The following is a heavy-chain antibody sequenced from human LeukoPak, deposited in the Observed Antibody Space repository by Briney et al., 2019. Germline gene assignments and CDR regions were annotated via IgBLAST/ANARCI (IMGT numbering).Heavy chain of an antibody. CDR2: IWYDGSNK. V-gene: IGHV3-33*01. D-gene: IGHD3-22*01. CDR3: ARDYDDSSGYYFDY. Sequence: PGGSLRLSCAASGFTFSSYGMHWVRQAPGKGLEWVAVIWYDGSNKYYADSVKGRFTISRDNSKNTLYLQMNGLRAEDTAVYYCARDYDDSSGYYFDYWGQGTLVTVSS. J-gene: IGHJ4*02. CDR1: GFTFSSYG.